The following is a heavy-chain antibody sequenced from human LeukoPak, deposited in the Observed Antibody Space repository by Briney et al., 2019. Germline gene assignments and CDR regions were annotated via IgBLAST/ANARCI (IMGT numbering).Heavy chain of an antibody. V-gene: IGHV1-69*05. CDR1: RGTFSSYA. Sequence: ASVKVSCKASRGTFSSYAISWVRQAPGQGLEWMGRIIPIFGTANYAQKFQGRVTITTDESTSTAYMEMSSLRSEDTAVYYCARDRLWEGGYFDYWGQGTLVTVSS. J-gene: IGHJ4*02. CDR3: ARDRLWEGGYFDY. CDR2: IIPIFGTA. D-gene: IGHD1-26*01.